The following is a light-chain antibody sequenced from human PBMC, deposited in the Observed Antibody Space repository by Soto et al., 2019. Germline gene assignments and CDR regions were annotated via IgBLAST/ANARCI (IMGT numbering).Light chain of an antibody. V-gene: IGKV3-20*01. Sequence: EFVLTQSPGTLSLSPGERATLSFMASQTVRNNYLAWYQQKPGQAPRLLIYGASNRATGIPDRFSGSGSGTDFTLTISRLEPEDFAVYYCQQYGSSGTFGQGTKVDIK. CDR3: QQYGSSGT. J-gene: IGKJ1*01. CDR1: QTVRNNY. CDR2: GAS.